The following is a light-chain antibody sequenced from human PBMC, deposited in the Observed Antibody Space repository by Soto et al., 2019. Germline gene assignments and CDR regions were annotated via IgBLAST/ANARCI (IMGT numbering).Light chain of an antibody. V-gene: IGLV1-44*01. J-gene: IGLJ1*01. Sequence: QSVLTQPPSASGTPGQRVTISCSGSSSNIGSNTVNLYQQLPGTAPKLLIYINNQRPSGGPDRFSGSKSGTSAALAISGLQYEDEADYYCAAWDDGLNGYVFGTGTKLTVL. CDR2: INN. CDR1: SSNIGSNT. CDR3: AAWDDGLNGYV.